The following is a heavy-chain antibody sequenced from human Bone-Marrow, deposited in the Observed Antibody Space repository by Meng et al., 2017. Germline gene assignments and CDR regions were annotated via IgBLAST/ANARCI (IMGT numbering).Heavy chain of an antibody. CDR3: AHRFKRLRWEYFDY. D-gene: IGHD4-23*01. CDR1: GFSLSTSGVG. CDR2: IYWNDDK. J-gene: IGHJ4*02. V-gene: IGHV2-5*01. Sequence: SGPTLVKPTQTLTLTCTFSGFSLSTSGVGVGWIRQPPGKALEWLALIYWNDDKRYSPSLKSRHTITKDTSKNQVVLTMTNMDPVDTATYYCAHRFKRLRWEYFDYWGQGTLVTVSS.